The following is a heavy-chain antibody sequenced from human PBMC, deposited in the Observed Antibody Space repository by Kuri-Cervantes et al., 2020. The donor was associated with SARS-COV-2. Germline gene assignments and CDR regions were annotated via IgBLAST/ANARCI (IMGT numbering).Heavy chain of an antibody. V-gene: IGHV1-2*04. CDR2: INPNSGGT. Sequence: ASVKVSCKASGYTFTGYYMHWVRQAPGQGLEWMGWINPNSGGTNYAQKFQGWVTMTRDTSISTAYMELSRLRSDDTAVYYCARAHGNGIAAAGNHAYYCYYGMDVWGQGSTVTVSS. D-gene: IGHD6-13*01. CDR1: GYTFTGYY. J-gene: IGHJ6*02. CDR3: ARAHGNGIAAAGNHAYYCYYGMDV.